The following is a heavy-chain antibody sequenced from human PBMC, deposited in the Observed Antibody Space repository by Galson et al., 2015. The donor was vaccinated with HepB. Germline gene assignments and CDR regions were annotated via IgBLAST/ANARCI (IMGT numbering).Heavy chain of an antibody. CDR1: GYTFTSYD. CDR3: ARGSDTVVTFDAFDI. Sequence: SVKVSCKASGYTFTSYDINWVRQATGQGLEWMGWMNPNSGNTGYAQKFQGRVAMTRNTSISTAYMELSSLRSEDTAVYYCARGSDTVVTFDAFDIWGQGTMVTVSS. J-gene: IGHJ3*02. V-gene: IGHV1-8*01. D-gene: IGHD4-23*01. CDR2: MNPNSGNT.